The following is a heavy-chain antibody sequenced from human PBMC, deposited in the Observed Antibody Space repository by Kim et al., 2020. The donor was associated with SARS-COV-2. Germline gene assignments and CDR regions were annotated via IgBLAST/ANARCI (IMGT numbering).Heavy chain of an antibody. CDR3: ARGPDDIVVVPAAIAWYGDYVRYYYYYGMDV. CDR1: GGSFSGYY. J-gene: IGHJ6*02. D-gene: IGHD2-2*02. CDR2: INHSGST. Sequence: SETLSLTCAVYGGSFSGYYWSWIRQPPGKGLEWIGEINHSGSTNYNPSLKSRVTISVDTSKNQFSLKLSSVTAADTAVYYCARGPDDIVVVPAAIAWYGDYVRYYYYYGMDVWGQGTTVTVSS. V-gene: IGHV4-34*01.